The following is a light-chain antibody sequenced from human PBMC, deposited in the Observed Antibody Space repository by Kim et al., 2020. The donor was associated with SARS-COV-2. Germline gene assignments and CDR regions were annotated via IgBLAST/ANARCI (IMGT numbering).Light chain of an antibody. CDR3: SSYASSNTFV. CDR1: SSDVGGYNY. CDR2: DVS. J-gene: IGLJ1*01. V-gene: IGLV2-14*03. Sequence: GQSFTISCTGTSSDVGGYNYVSWYQHHPGKAPKLMIYDVSKRPSGISNRFSGSKSGNTASLTISGLQAEDEADYYCSSYASSNTFVFGTGTKVTVL.